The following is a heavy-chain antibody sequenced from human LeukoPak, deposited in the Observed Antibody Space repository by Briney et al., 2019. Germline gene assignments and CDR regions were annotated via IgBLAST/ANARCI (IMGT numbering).Heavy chain of an antibody. CDR1: GFTFSRYA. CDR2: ISYDGSKK. CDR3: ARDSSDY. V-gene: IGHV3-30-3*01. J-gene: IGHJ4*02. Sequence: PGWSLRLSCAVSGFTFSRYAMHWVRQAPGKGLEWVAVISYDGSKKADSVKGRFTISRDNSKNTLYLQMTSLRAEDTAVYYCARDSSDYWGQGTLVTVSS.